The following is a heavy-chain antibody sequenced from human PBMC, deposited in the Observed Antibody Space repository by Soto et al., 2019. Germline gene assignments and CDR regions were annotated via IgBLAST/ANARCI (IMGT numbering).Heavy chain of an antibody. CDR2: IIPIFGTA. J-gene: IGHJ6*02. Sequence: GASVKVSCKASGGTFSSYAISWVRQALGQGLEWMGGIIPIFGTANYAQKFQGRVTITADESTSTAYMELSSLRSEDTAVYYCAIQGYCSSTSCLKNRIEYYYYYYGMDVWGQGTTVTVSS. CDR3: AIQGYCSSTSCLKNRIEYYYYYYGMDV. CDR1: GGTFSSYA. V-gene: IGHV1-69*13. D-gene: IGHD2-2*01.